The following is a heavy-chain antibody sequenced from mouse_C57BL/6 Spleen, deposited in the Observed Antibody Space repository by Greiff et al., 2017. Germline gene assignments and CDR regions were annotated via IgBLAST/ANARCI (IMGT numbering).Heavy chain of an antibody. D-gene: IGHD1-1*01. CDR2: ISSGSSTI. Sequence: EVKLVESGGGLVKPGGSLKLSCAASGFTFSDYGMHWVRQAPEKGLEWVAYISSGSSTIYYADTVKGRFTISRDNAKNTLFLQMTSLRSEDTTMYYYAILITTGAFDVWGTGTTVTVSS. J-gene: IGHJ1*03. CDR1: GFTFSDYG. V-gene: IGHV5-17*01. CDR3: AILITTGAFDV.